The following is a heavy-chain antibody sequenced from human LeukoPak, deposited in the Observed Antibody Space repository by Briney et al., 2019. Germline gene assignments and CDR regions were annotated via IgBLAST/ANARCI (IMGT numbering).Heavy chain of an antibody. V-gene: IGHV4-34*01. CDR1: GESFSGYY. J-gene: IGHJ4*02. CDR2: INHSGST. Sequence: PSETLSLTCAVHGESFSGYYWSWLRQPPGKGLECIGEINHSGSTNYNPSLKSRVTISVDTSKNQFSLRLSSVTAADTAVYYCARGGIYCGSDCFIDYWGQGTLVTVSS. D-gene: IGHD2-21*02. CDR3: ARGGIYCGSDCFIDY.